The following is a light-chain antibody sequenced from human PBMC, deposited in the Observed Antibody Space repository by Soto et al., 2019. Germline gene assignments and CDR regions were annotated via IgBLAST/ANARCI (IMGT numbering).Light chain of an antibody. J-gene: IGKJ1*01. V-gene: IGKV3-15*01. CDR2: EAS. Sequence: EIVMTQSPATLSVSPGDRVTLSCRSSHRLIGNLAWYQHIPGQSPRLLIYEASTRATDVPARVSVSGSRTEFNLTISGLPSADFGVYYCQQDHAWPRTFGPGTKVEVK. CDR3: QQDHAWPRT. CDR1: HRLIGN.